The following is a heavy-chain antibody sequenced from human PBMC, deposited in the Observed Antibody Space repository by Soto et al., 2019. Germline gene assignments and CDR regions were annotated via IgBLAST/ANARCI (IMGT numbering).Heavy chain of an antibody. D-gene: IGHD3-3*01. CDR1: GYTFTRYD. J-gene: IGHJ6*02. CDR2: MNPNRCNS. Sequence: AVKDSFKASGYTFTRYDINWLRQSTGRGLEWMGWMNPNRCNSGYAQEFQGRVTMTRNTSIRTAYIELNRLRSERPAVCYSARSCLRFLEWLLSSMDVWGQGTTVTVSS. CDR3: ARSCLRFLEWLLSSMDV. V-gene: IGHV1-8*01.